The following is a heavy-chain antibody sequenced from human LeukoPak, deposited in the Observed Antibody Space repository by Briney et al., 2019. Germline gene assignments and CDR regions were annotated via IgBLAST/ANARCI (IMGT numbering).Heavy chain of an antibody. J-gene: IGHJ4*02. CDR2: IYYSGST. D-gene: IGHD1-7*01. CDR1: GGSISSYY. Sequence: VKPSETLSLTCTVSGGSISSYYWSWIRQPPGKGLEWIGYIYYSGSTNYNPSLKSRVIISVDTSKNQFSLKLSSVTAADTAVYYCARTRLNWNYPGHYFDYWGQGTLVTVSS. CDR3: ARTRLNWNYPGHYFDY. V-gene: IGHV4-59*01.